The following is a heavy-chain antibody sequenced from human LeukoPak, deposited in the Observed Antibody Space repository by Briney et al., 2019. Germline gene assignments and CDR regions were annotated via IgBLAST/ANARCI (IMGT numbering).Heavy chain of an antibody. Sequence: SETLSLTCIVSGGSISRTSYFWGWIRQPPGKGLEWIGSIYYSGSTYYNPSLKSRVTISVDTSKNQFSLKLSSVTAADTAVYYCARSSKTGQRGGLSLFDYWGQGTLVTVSS. J-gene: IGHJ4*02. CDR2: IYYSGST. V-gene: IGHV4-39*07. CDR3: ARSSKTGQRGGLSLFDY. D-gene: IGHD3-22*01. CDR1: GGSISRTSYF.